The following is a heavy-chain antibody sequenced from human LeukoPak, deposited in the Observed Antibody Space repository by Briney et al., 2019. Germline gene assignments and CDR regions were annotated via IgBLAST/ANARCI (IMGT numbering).Heavy chain of an antibody. Sequence: GGSLRLSCAASGFTFSSYAMSWVRQAPGKGLMWVSQINSDGSATSCADPVKGRCTISRDNAKNMLYLEMNSLRVEDTAVYFCTRDHGLDVWGQGTTVTVSS. V-gene: IGHV3-74*01. CDR3: TRDHGLDV. CDR1: GFTFSSYA. CDR2: INSDGSAT. J-gene: IGHJ6*02.